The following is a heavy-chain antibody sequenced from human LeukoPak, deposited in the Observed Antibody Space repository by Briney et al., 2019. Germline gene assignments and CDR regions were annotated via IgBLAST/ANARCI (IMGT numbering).Heavy chain of an antibody. D-gene: IGHD1-26*01. CDR3: ARGRSNYYGMDV. CDR2: IYYNGNT. Sequence: SETLYLTCSVSDGCINSYYWNWIRRPPGKGLEWIGYIYYNGNTNYSPSLKGRVTMSVDTSKNLFSLKVSSVTAADTAVYYCARGRSNYYGMDVWGQGTTVTVSS. CDR1: DGCINSYY. V-gene: IGHV4-59*01. J-gene: IGHJ6*02.